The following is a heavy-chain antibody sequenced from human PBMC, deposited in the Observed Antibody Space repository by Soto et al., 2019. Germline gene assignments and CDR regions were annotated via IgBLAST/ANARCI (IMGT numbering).Heavy chain of an antibody. CDR1: GFTFRNYA. J-gene: IGHJ4*02. V-gene: IGHV3-23*01. D-gene: IGHD2-2*01. CDR3: AKDRSSTSCYAFDY. CDR2: ISGSGGTT. Sequence: EVQLLESGGGLVQPGGSLRLSCAASGFTFRNYAMSWARQAPGKGLEWVSAISGSGGTTHYADSLKGRFTISRYNSKNTLYLQMNSLRVEDTAVYYCAKDRSSTSCYAFDYWGQGSLVTVSS.